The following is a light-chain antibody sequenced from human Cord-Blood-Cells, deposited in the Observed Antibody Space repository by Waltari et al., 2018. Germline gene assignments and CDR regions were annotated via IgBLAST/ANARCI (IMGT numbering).Light chain of an antibody. J-gene: IGLJ3*02. CDR2: DVS. Sequence: QSALTQPRSVSGSPGQSVPISCTGTSSDVGGYNYVSWYQQHPGKAPKLMIYDVSKRPSGVPDRFSGSKSGNTASLTISGLQAEDEADYYCSSYTSSSSWVFGGGTKLTVL. V-gene: IGLV2-11*01. CDR1: SSDVGGYNY. CDR3: SSYTSSSSWV.